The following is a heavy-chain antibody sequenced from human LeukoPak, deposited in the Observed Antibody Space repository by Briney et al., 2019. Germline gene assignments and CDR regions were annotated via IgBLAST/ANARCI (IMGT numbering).Heavy chain of an antibody. Sequence: GGSLRLSCAASGFTFSSYAMSWVRQAPGKGLEWVSGISGSGDNTYYADSVKGRFTISRDNSKNTLYVQVNSLGTKDTAAYYCAKGSYYDSSGSFYFDYWGQGTLVTVSS. CDR3: AKGSYYDSSGSFYFDY. CDR1: GFTFSSYA. D-gene: IGHD3-22*01. CDR2: ISGSGDNT. V-gene: IGHV3-23*01. J-gene: IGHJ4*02.